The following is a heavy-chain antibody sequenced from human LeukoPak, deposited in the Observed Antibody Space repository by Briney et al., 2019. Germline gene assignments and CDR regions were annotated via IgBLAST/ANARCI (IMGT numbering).Heavy chain of an antibody. CDR3: AKVYSSSSRDAFDV. CDR1: GESFSGYY. V-gene: IGHV4-34*01. CDR2: INHSGST. D-gene: IGHD6-6*01. J-gene: IGHJ3*01. Sequence: SETLSLTCAVNGESFSGYYWSWVRQSPGKGLEWIGEINHSGSTNYNSSLKSRVTIPVDTSKSQFSLRLSSVTAADTAVYYCAKVYSSSSRDAFDVWGQGTMVTVSS.